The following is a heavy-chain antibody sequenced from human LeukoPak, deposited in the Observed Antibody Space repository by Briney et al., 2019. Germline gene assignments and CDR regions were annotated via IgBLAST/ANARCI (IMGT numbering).Heavy chain of an antibody. CDR1: GYTFTGYY. V-gene: IGHV1-69*06. CDR2: IIPIFGTA. J-gene: IGHJ4*02. D-gene: IGHD6-19*01. CDR3: ARDDGYSSGWYFCDY. Sequence: SVKVSCKASGYTFTGYYMHWVRQAPGQGLEWMGGIIPIFGTANYAQKFQGRVTITADKSTSTAYMELSSLRSEDTAVYYCARDDGYSSGWYFCDYWGQGTLVTVSS.